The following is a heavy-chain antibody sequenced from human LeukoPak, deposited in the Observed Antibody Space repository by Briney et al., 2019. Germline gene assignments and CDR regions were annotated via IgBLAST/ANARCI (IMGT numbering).Heavy chain of an antibody. Sequence: PGGSLRLSCEVSGITFSRHSMNWVRQAPGKGLEWVASIGSSRRYIYHADSVRGRFTISGDNAEKSLYLEMTSQRVEDTAVYYCARGLEYSSTDSFDIWGQGIMVTVSS. CDR1: GITFSRHS. CDR3: ARGLEYSSTDSFDI. CDR2: IGSSRRYI. D-gene: IGHD6-6*01. V-gene: IGHV3-21*01. J-gene: IGHJ3*02.